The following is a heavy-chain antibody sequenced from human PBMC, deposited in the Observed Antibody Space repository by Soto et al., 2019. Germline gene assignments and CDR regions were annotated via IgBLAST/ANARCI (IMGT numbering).Heavy chain of an antibody. Sequence: GGSLRLSCAASGFTFSNAWMNWVRQAPGKGLEWVGRIKSKTDGGTTDYAAPVKGRFTISRDDSKNTLYLQMNSLKTEDTAVYYCTTPITMVRGAHDYWGQGTLVTVSS. CDR1: GFTFSNAW. J-gene: IGHJ4*02. CDR3: TTPITMVRGAHDY. V-gene: IGHV3-15*07. D-gene: IGHD3-10*01. CDR2: IKSKTDGGTT.